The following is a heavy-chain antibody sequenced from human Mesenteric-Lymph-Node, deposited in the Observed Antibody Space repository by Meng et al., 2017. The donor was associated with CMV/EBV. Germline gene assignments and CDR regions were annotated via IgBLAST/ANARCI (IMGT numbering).Heavy chain of an antibody. CDR2: INHRGST. Sequence: SETLSLTCAVYGGSFSAYYWSWIRQPPGKGQEWIGEINHRGSTNYNPSLKSRVTISIDTSKNQFSLNINSMTAADTAVYYCAGDSGWQPGGYWGQGTLVTVSS. CDR3: AGDSGWQPGGY. J-gene: IGHJ4*02. V-gene: IGHV4-34*01. D-gene: IGHD3-10*01. CDR1: GGSFSAYY.